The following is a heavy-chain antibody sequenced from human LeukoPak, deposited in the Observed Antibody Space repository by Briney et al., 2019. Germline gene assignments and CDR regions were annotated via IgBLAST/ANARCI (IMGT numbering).Heavy chain of an antibody. CDR2: IKQDGSEK. J-gene: IGHJ4*02. D-gene: IGHD3-22*01. CDR3: RTYYGGRGYWPDY. CDR1: GFTFSSYW. V-gene: IGHV3-7*01. Sequence: QSGGSLRLSCEASGFTFSSYWMTWVRQAPGKGLEWVANIKQDGSEKYYVDSVKGRFTISRDNAKNSLYLQMNSLRAEDTAVYYCRTYYGGRGYWPDYWGQGTLVTVSS.